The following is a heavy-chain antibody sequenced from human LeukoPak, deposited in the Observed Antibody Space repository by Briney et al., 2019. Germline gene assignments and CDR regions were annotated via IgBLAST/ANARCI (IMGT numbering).Heavy chain of an antibody. D-gene: IGHD3-10*01. Sequence: RGASLKVSCKASGGTFSSYAISWVRQAPRQGLEWMGGIIPIFDTANYAQKIQGRVTITADESTSTAYMELSSLRSEDTAVYYCAERGSGHYYYGMDVWGQGTTVTVSS. CDR1: GGTFSSYA. CDR3: AERGSGHYYYGMDV. CDR2: IIPIFDTA. J-gene: IGHJ6*02. V-gene: IGHV1-69*13.